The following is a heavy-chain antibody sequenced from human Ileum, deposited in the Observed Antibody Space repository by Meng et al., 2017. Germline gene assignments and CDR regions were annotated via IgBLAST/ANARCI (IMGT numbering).Heavy chain of an antibody. V-gene: IGHV3-72*01. CDR3: ARVRLGHPVLKYFDY. Sequence: GESLKISCTASGFTFSDHYMDWVRQAPGKGLEWVGRIRNKANSYYTQYAASVKGRFTISRDDSSNSLYVQMNSLKTDDTAIYYCARVRLGHPVLKYFDYWGQGTPVTVSS. CDR1: GFTFSDHY. D-gene: IGHD1/OR15-1a*01. J-gene: IGHJ4*02. CDR2: IRNKANSYYT.